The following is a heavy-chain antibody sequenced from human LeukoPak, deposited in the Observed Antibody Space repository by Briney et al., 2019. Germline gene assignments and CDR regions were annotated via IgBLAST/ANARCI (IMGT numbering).Heavy chain of an antibody. J-gene: IGHJ4*02. D-gene: IGHD2-2*03. V-gene: IGHV3-74*03. CDR2: VNREGTTT. Sequence: GGSLRLSCAASGLTFNTYWMHWVRQAPGKGLVWVARVNREGTTTAYADSVKGRFIISRDNSNNTLYLQMNNLRAEDTAVYYCARDSDWILFDYWGQGTPVTVSS. CDR1: GLTFNTYW. CDR3: ARDSDWILFDY.